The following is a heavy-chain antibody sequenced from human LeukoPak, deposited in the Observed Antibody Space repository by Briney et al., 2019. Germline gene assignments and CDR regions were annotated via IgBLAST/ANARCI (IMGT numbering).Heavy chain of an antibody. D-gene: IGHD3-10*01. CDR3: ARGRTENYYGSGGPNAFEI. J-gene: IGHJ3*02. CDR1: GYTFTNYD. CDR2: MNPNNGNT. V-gene: IGHV1-8*03. Sequence: ASVKVSCKASGYTFTNYDINWVRQATGQGLEWMGWMNPNNGNTGFAQKFQGRVTITSDTSISTAYMELSSLRSEDTAVYYCARGRTENYYGSGGPNAFEIRGQGTMVTVSS.